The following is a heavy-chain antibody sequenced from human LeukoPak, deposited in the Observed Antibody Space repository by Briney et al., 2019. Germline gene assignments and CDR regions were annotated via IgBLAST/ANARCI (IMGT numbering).Heavy chain of an antibody. CDR2: INPSGGST. J-gene: IGHJ6*02. CDR3: ARTRRYCSGGSCPNNYGMDV. D-gene: IGHD2-15*01. V-gene: IGHV1-46*01. CDR1: GYTFTSYY. Sequence: GASVKVSCKASGYTFTSYYMHWVRQAPGQGLEWMGIINPSGGSTSYAQKFQGRVTMTRDTSTSTVYMELSSLRSEDTAVYYCARTRRYCSGGSCPNNYGMDVWGQGTTVTVSS.